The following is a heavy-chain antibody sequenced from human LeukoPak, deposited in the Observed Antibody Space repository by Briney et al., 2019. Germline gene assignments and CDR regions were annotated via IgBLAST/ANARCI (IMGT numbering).Heavy chain of an antibody. CDR1: GFTFSSYG. V-gene: IGHV3-7*01. D-gene: IGHD5-12*01. Sequence: PGGSLRLSCVTSGFTFSSYGMSWVRQAPGKGLEWVANIKEDGSEKYYVDSVKGRFIISRDNAKNSLYLQMNSLRADDTAVYYCARVRVATTGRYDALNLWGQGTMVTVSS. CDR2: IKEDGSEK. CDR3: ARVRVATTGRYDALNL. J-gene: IGHJ3*01.